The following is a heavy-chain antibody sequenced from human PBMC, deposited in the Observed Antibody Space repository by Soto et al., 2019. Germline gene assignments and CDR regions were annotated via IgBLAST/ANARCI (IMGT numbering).Heavy chain of an antibody. D-gene: IGHD3-22*01. CDR1: GFTFSSYA. CDR3: ANGSDSSGYLVHY. V-gene: IGHV3-23*01. Sequence: GGSLRLSCAASGFTFSSYAMSWVRQAPGKGLEWVSAISGSGGSTYYADSVKGRFTISRDNSKNTLYLQMNSLRAEDTAVYYCANGSDSSGYLVHYWGQRSLVTVSS. J-gene: IGHJ4*02. CDR2: ISGSGGST.